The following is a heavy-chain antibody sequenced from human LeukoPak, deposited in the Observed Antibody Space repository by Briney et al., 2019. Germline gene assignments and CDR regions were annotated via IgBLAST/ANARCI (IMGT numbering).Heavy chain of an antibody. Sequence: SVKVSCKASGGTFSSYAISWVRQAPGQGLEWMGRIIPIFGTANYAQKFQGRVTITTDESTSTAYMELRSLRSDDTAVYYCARVFYYDSSGPQGYWGQGTLVTVSS. CDR3: ARVFYYDSSGPQGY. D-gene: IGHD3-22*01. J-gene: IGHJ4*02. CDR2: IIPIFGTA. V-gene: IGHV1-69*05. CDR1: GGTFSSYA.